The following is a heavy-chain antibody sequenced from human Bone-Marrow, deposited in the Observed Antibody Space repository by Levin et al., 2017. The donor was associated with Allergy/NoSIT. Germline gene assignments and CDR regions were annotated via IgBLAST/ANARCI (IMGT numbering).Heavy chain of an antibody. CDR1: GFTFTNYW. CDR3: AGPQRLGSARYYVDV. J-gene: IGHJ6*03. CDR2: INQDGSEK. Sequence: GGSLRLSCAASGFTFTNYWMSWVRQAPGKGLEWVANINQDGSEKVSVASVKARFTISRDNAKHPLYLQMTSLRAEETAVYYGAGPQRLGSARYYVDVWGKGTTVTVSS. V-gene: IGHV3-7*01. D-gene: IGHD6-19*01.